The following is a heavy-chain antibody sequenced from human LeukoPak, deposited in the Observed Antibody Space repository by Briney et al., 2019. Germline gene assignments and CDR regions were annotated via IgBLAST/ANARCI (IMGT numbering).Heavy chain of an antibody. Sequence: GGSLRLSCAASGFTFSSYAMSWVRQAPGKGLEWVSSISGSGGSTYYAGSVKGRFTISRDTSKSTLYLQMNSLRAEDTAVYYCAKIWARGYFDYWGQGTLVTVSS. J-gene: IGHJ4*02. V-gene: IGHV3-23*01. CDR2: ISGSGGST. D-gene: IGHD5-12*01. CDR1: GFTFSSYA. CDR3: AKIWARGYFDY.